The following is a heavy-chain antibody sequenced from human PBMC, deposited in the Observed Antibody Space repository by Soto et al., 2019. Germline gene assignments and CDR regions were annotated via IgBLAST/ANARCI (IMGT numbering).Heavy chain of an antibody. CDR3: ARHEPNLTRSFDY. J-gene: IGHJ4*02. CDR1: GGSISSSSYY. V-gene: IGHV4-39*01. D-gene: IGHD1-20*01. CDR2: IYYSGST. Sequence: SETLSLTCTVSGGSISSSSYYWGWIRQPPGKGLEWIGSIYYSGSTYYNPSLKSRVTISVDTSKNQFSLKLSSVTAADTAVYYCARHEPNLTRSFDYWGQGTLVTVSS.